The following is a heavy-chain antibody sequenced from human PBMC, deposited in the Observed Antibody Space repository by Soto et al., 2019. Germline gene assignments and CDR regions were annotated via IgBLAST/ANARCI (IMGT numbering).Heavy chain of an antibody. V-gene: IGHV4-59*08. CDR3: ARLYGLDAFDI. CDR1: GGSIRSYY. Sequence: QVQLQESGPGLVKPSETLSLTCTVSGGSIRSYYWSWIRQPPGKGLEWIGYIYYSGSTNYNPSLKSRVTISVDTSKNQFSLKMSSVTAADTAVYYCARLYGLDAFDIWGQGTMFTVSS. D-gene: IGHD3-16*02. CDR2: IYYSGST. J-gene: IGHJ3*02.